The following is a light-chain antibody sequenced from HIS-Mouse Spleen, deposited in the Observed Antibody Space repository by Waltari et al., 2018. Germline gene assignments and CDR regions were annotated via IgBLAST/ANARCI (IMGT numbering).Light chain of an antibody. CDR2: EDS. CDR3: YSTDSSGNHRV. CDR1: ALPTQY. Sequence: SYELTQPPSVSVSPGQTARITCSGDALPTQYAYWYQQKSGPAPGLVIYEDSKRPSGIPERFSGSSSGTMATLTISGAQVEDEADYYCYSTDSSGNHRVFGGGTKLTVL. J-gene: IGLJ2*01. V-gene: IGLV3-10*01.